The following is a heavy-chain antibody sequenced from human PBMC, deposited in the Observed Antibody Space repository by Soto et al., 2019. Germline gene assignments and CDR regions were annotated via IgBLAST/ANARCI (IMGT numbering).Heavy chain of an antibody. D-gene: IGHD4-17*01. CDR1: GYSFTSYW. CDR3: PRCGDDYGDYEDTSNAFDI. V-gene: IGHV5-51*01. J-gene: IGHJ3*02. CDR2: IYPGDSDT. Sequence: PGESLKISCKGSGYSFTSYWIGWVRQMPGKGLEWMGIIYPGDSDTRYSPSFQGQVTISADKSISTAYLQWSSLKASDTAMYYCPRCGDDYGDYEDTSNAFDIWGQGTMVTVS.